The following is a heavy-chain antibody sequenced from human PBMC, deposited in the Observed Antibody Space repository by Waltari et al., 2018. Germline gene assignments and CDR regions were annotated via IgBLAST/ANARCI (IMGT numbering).Heavy chain of an antibody. CDR3: SSHEYPVGDY. CDR1: GFTFGDYA. D-gene: IGHD1-26*01. Sequence: EVQLVESGGGLVQPGRSLRLSCTASGFTFGDYAMSWVRQAPGKGLEWVGFIRSKAYGGTTEYAASVKGRFTISRDDSKSIAYLQMNSLKTEDTAVYYCSSHEYPVGDYWGQGTLVTVSS. V-gene: IGHV3-49*04. CDR2: IRSKAYGGTT. J-gene: IGHJ4*02.